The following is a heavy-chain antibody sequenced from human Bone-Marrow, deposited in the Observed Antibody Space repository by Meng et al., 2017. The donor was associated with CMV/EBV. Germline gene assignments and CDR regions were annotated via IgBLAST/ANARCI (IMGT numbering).Heavy chain of an antibody. D-gene: IGHD3-3*01. CDR3: ARGNYDFWGGYDYYYYGMDV. V-gene: IGHV3-30*02. CDR1: GFTFSSYG. CDR2: IRYDGSNK. Sequence: GGSLRLSCAASGFTFSSYGMHWVRQAPGKGLEWVAFIRYDGSNKYYADSVKGRFTISRDNSKNTLYLQMNSLRAEDTAVYYCARGNYDFWGGYDYYYYGMDVWGQGTTVTVSS. J-gene: IGHJ6*02.